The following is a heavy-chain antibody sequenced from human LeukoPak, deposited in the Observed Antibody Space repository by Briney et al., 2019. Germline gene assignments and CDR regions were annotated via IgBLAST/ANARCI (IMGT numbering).Heavy chain of an antibody. CDR1: GFTFSSYA. V-gene: IGHV3-30*04. CDR3: AKDPPPEYFQH. J-gene: IGHJ1*01. Sequence: PGGSLRLSCAASGFTFSSYAMHWVRQAPGKGLEWVAVISYDGSNKYYADSVKGRFTISRDNSKNTLYLQMNSLRAEDTAVYYCAKDPPPEYFQHWGQGTLVTVSS. CDR2: ISYDGSNK.